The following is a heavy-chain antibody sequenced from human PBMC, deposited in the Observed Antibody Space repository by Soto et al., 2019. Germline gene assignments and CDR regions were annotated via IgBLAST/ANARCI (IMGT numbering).Heavy chain of an antibody. D-gene: IGHD3-10*01. CDR2: VSGGGDTT. J-gene: IGHJ4*02. CDR1: GFTFNNYA. V-gene: IGHV3-23*01. Sequence: EVQLLESGGGLVQPGGSLRLSCAASGFTFNNYAMTWVRQAPGKGLEWVSAVSGGGDTTSYADSVKDRFTVSRDGSTNTLYLQMSSRRAEDTALYYCAKGRGGSGSLTPRVDFWGQGTLVTVSS. CDR3: AKGRGGSGSLTPRVDF.